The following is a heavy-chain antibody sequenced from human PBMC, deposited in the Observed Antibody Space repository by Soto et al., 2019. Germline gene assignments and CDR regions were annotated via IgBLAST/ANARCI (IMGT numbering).Heavy chain of an antibody. CDR3: ARPGELSSAEYFQH. D-gene: IGHD3-10*01. V-gene: IGHV5-51*01. CDR1: GYSFTSYW. CDR2: LYPGDSDT. J-gene: IGHJ1*01. Sequence: ESLKISCQGSGYSFTSYWIGWVRPMPGKGLEWMGFLYPGDSDTRYSPSFQGQVTISADKSISTAYLQWSSLKASDTAMYYCARPGELSSAEYFQHWGQGTLVTVSS.